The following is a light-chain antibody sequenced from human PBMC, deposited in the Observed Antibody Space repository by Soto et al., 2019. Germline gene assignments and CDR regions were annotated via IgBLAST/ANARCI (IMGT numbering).Light chain of an antibody. CDR1: QSVSTR. CDR3: QQYHHWPPLT. CDR2: GAS. V-gene: IGKV3D-15*01. Sequence: EVLMTQSPATLSLSPGERATLSCRASQSVSTRLAWYQQKRGQGPRLLIYGASTRAAGIPDRFSGSVSGTEFTLTISNLQSEDFAVYFCQQYHHWPPLTFGGGTKVEIK. J-gene: IGKJ4*01.